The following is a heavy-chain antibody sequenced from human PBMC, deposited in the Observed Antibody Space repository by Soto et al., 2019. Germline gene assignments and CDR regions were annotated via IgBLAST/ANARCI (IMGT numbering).Heavy chain of an antibody. D-gene: IGHD2-15*01. Sequence: QVPLVESGGGVVQPGRSLRLSCAASGFTFSSYGMHWVRQAPGKGLEWVAVISYDGSNKYYADSVKGRFTISRDNSKNPLYLQMNSLRAEDTAVYYCAKDHQRYSDYYYYGMDVWGQGTTVTVSS. CDR3: AKDHQRYSDYYYYGMDV. V-gene: IGHV3-30*18. CDR2: ISYDGSNK. J-gene: IGHJ6*02. CDR1: GFTFSSYG.